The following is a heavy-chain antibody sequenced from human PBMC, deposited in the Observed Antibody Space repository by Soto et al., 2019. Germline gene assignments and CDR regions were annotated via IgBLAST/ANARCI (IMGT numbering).Heavy chain of an antibody. D-gene: IGHD6-19*01. CDR1: VGSISSSGYY. CDR3: ARSAGYSSGWPPGRGLHV. CDR2: IYYSGST. V-gene: IGHV4-39*01. J-gene: IGHJ6*01. Sequence: SETLSLTCTVSVGSISSSGYYLGWIRQPPGKGLEWIGSIYYSGSTYYNPSLKSRVTISVDTSKNQLSMKLSSVKAKDTAVYYCARSAGYSSGWPPGRGLHVWGPGTTVT.